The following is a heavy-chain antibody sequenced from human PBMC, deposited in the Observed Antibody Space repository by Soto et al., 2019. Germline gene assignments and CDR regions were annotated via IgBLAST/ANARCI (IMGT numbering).Heavy chain of an antibody. Sequence: PGGSLRLSCAASGFTFSSYTMNWVRQAPGKGLVWVSSISSCSLYIYYADSVKGRFTISRDNANNLLYLQINRLRAVDTAVYYCARDSISAVAGSFDYWGQGTPVTVSS. D-gene: IGHD6-19*01. V-gene: IGHV3-21*01. J-gene: IGHJ4*02. CDR3: ARDSISAVAGSFDY. CDR2: ISSCSLYI. CDR1: GFTFSSYT.